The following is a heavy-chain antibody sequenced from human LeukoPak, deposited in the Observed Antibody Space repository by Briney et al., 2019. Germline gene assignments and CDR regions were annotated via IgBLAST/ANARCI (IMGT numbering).Heavy chain of an antibody. CDR2: IYSGGST. CDR1: GFTVSSNY. D-gene: IGHD6-19*01. J-gene: IGHJ3*02. Sequence: GGSLRLSCAASGFTVSSNYMSWVRQAPGKGLEWVSVIYSGGSTYYADSVKGRFTISRDNSKNTLYLQMNSLRAEDTAVYYCARGEVKQWLPQGDAFDIWGQGTMVTVSS. CDR3: ARGEVKQWLPQGDAFDI. V-gene: IGHV3-53*05.